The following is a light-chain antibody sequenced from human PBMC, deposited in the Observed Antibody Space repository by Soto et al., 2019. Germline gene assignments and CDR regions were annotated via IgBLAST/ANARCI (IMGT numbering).Light chain of an antibody. CDR3: QQYYSYPIT. CDR2: AAS. Sequence: EIVMTQSPATLSVSPGERATLSCRASQSVSSYLAWYQQTPGQTPRLLIYAASSRATGIPDRFSGSGSGTDFTLTISCLQSEDFATYYCQQYYSYPITFGQGTRLEIK. J-gene: IGKJ5*01. CDR1: QSVSSY. V-gene: IGKV3D-15*01.